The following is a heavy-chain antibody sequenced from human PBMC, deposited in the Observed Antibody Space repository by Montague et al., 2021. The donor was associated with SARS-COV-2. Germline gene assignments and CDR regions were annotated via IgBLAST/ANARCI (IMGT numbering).Heavy chain of an antibody. Sequence: SLRLSCAASGFIFSSYWMSWVRQAPGKGLEWVADIKQDGSEKYYVDSVKGRFTISRDNAKNSLYLQMYSLRAEDTAVYFCARDNISIGSPAICYDSWGQGTLVTVSS. CDR2: IKQDGSEK. J-gene: IGHJ4*02. CDR1: GFIFSSYW. V-gene: IGHV3-7*01. D-gene: IGHD3-3*02. CDR3: ARDNISIGSPAICYDS.